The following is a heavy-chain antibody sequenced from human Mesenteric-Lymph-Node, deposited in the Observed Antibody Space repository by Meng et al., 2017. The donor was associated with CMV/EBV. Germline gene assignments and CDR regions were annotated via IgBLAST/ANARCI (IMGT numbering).Heavy chain of an antibody. J-gene: IGHJ5*02. CDR3: ARGYYDFWSGYLNWFDP. Sequence: ASVKVSCKASGYTFTNYGISWVRQAPGQGLEWMGWVNAYNGNTVYAQRLQGRVTMTTDTSTSTAYMELTSLRSDDTAVYYCARGYYDFWSGYLNWFDPWGQGTLVTVPQ. CDR2: VNAYNGNT. D-gene: IGHD3-3*01. V-gene: IGHV1-18*01. CDR1: GYTFTNYG.